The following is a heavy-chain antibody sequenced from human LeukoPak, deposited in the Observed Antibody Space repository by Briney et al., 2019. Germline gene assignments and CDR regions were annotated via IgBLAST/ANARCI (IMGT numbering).Heavy chain of an antibody. CDR3: ARRSFSDSSGWYRRDLYYFDY. Sequence: SETLSLTCTVSGGSISSSSYYWGWIRQPPGKGLEWIGSIYYSGSTYYNPSLKSRVTISVDTSKNQFSLKLSSVTAADTAVYYCARRSFSDSSGWYRRDLYYFDYWGQGTLVTVSS. D-gene: IGHD6-19*01. CDR2: IYYSGST. CDR1: GGSISSSSYY. J-gene: IGHJ4*02. V-gene: IGHV4-39*01.